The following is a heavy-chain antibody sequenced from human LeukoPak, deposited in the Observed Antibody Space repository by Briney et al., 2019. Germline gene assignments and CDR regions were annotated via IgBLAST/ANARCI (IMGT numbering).Heavy chain of an antibody. CDR1: GFTFSSYE. CDR3: ARGTGSSPNFDY. J-gene: IGHJ4*02. CDR2: ISSSGSTI. V-gene: IGHV3-48*03. Sequence: GGSLRLSCAASGFTFSSYEMNWVRQAPGKGLEWVSYISSSGSTIYYADSVKGRFTISRDNAKNSLYLQMNSLRAEDTAVYYCARGTGSSPNFDYWGQGTLVTVSS. D-gene: IGHD1-1*01.